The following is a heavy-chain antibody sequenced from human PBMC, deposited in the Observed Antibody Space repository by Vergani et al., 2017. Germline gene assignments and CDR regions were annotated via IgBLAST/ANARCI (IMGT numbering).Heavy chain of an antibody. CDR1: GFTFDDYG. V-gene: IGHV3-20*04. CDR2: INWNGGST. CDR3: ARGMVRGVSITSFPH. Sequence: VQLVESGGGVVQPGRSLRLSCAASGFTFDDYGMSWVRQAPGKGLEWVSGINWNGGSTGYADSVKGRFTISRDNAKNSLYLQMNSLRAEDTALYYCARGMVRGVSITSFPHWGQGTLVTVSS. J-gene: IGHJ4*02. D-gene: IGHD3-10*01.